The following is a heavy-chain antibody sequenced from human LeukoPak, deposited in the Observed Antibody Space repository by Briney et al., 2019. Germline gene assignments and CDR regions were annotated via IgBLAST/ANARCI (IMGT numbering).Heavy chain of an antibody. CDR1: GFTFSSYG. Sequence: GRSLRLSCAASGFTFSSYGTHWVRQAPGKGLEWVAVISYDGSNKYYADSVKGRFTISRDNSKNTLYLQMNSLRAEDTAVYYCAIIQWLVPYFDYWGQGTLVTVSS. D-gene: IGHD6-19*01. CDR2: ISYDGSNK. CDR3: AIIQWLVPYFDY. V-gene: IGHV3-30*03. J-gene: IGHJ4*02.